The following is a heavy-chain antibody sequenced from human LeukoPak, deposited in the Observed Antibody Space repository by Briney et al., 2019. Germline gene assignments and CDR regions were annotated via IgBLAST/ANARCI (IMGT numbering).Heavy chain of an antibody. V-gene: IGHV4-39*07. J-gene: IGHJ5*02. CDR3: ARDEWVVPAAIPDWFDP. D-gene: IGHD2-2*02. CDR1: GGSISSSSYY. CDR2: INYSGST. Sequence: SETLSLTCTVSGGSISSSSYYWGWIRQPPGKGLEWIGSINYSGSTYYNPSLKSRVTISVDTSKNQFSLKLSSVTAADTAVYYCARDEWVVPAAIPDWFDPWGQGTLVTVSS.